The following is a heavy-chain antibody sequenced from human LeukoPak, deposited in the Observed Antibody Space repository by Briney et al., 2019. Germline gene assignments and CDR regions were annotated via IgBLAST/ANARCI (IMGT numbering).Heavy chain of an antibody. V-gene: IGHV3-23*01. CDR2: ISGSGGST. J-gene: IGHJ4*02. Sequence: PGGSLRLSCAASGFTFSSYAMSWVRQAPGKGLEWVSAISGSGGSTYYADSVKGRFTISRDNSKNTLYVEMNSLRAEDTAVYYCAKSPVAYCSGTVCHLFFDSWGQGTLVTVSS. CDR1: GFTFSSYA. D-gene: IGHD2-15*01. CDR3: AKSPVAYCSGTVCHLFFDS.